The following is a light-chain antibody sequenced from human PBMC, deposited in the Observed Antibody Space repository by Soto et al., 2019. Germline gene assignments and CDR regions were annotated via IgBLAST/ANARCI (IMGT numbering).Light chain of an antibody. V-gene: IGKV3-11*01. J-gene: IGKJ4*01. CDR1: QSVSSY. CDR3: QQRSNWLT. CDR2: DAS. Sequence: EIVLTQSPATLSLSXGERATLSCRASQSVSSYLAWYQQKPGQAPRLLIYDASNRATGIPARFSGSGSGTDFTLTISSLEPEDFAVYYCQQRSNWLTFGGGTKV.